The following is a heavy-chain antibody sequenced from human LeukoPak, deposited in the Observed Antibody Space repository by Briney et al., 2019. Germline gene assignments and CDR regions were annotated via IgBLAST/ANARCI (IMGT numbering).Heavy chain of an antibody. D-gene: IGHD3-3*01. J-gene: IGHJ3*02. CDR1: GYTFTGYY. Sequence: ASVKVSCKTSGYTFTGYYMHWVRQAPGQGLEWMGWINPSSGGTNYAQKFQGRVTMTRDTSISTAYMELSRLRSDDTAVYYCARLTYYDFWSGYNYAFDIWGQGTMVTVSS. V-gene: IGHV1-2*02. CDR3: ARLTYYDFWSGYNYAFDI. CDR2: INPSSGGT.